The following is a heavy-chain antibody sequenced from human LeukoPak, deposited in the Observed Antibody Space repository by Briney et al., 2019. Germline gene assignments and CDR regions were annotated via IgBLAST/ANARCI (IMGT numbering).Heavy chain of an antibody. CDR3: ARTYYYGSGSYPIFDY. CDR2: IYHSGST. J-gene: IGHJ4*02. D-gene: IGHD3-10*01. Sequence: PSETLSLTCAVSGGSISSSNWWSWVRQPPGKGLEWIGEIYHSGSTNYNPSLKSRVTISVDKSKNQFSLKLSSVTAADTAVYYCARTYYYGSGSYPIFDYWGQGTLVTVSS. CDR1: GGSISSSNW. V-gene: IGHV4-4*02.